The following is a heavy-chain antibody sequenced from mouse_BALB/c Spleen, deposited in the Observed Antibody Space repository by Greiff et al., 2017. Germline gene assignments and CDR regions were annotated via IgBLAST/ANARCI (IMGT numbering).Heavy chain of an antibody. J-gene: IGHJ4*01. Sequence: EVKLMESGGDLVKPGGSLKLSCAASGFTFSSYGMSWVRQTPDKRLEWVATISSGGSYTYYPDSVKGRFTISRDNAKNTLYLQMSSLKSEDTAMYYCARAFYGNYAMDYWGQGTSVTVSS. D-gene: IGHD2-1*01. V-gene: IGHV5-6*01. CDR2: ISSGGSYT. CDR3: ARAFYGNYAMDY. CDR1: GFTFSSYG.